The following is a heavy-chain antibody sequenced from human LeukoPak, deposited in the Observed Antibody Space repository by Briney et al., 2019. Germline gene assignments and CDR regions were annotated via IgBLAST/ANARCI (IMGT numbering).Heavy chain of an antibody. D-gene: IGHD6-13*01. CDR2: LDYSGTT. Sequence: SETLSLTCTVSGGSITSRSYYWGWIRQPPGKGLEWIGSLDYSGTTYYNPSLKSRVTIFADTSKTQFSLKLSSVTAADTAVYYCARHLVYSSSWYPAGRFDPWGQGTLVTVSS. CDR1: GGSITSRSYY. J-gene: IGHJ5*02. CDR3: ARHLVYSSSWYPAGRFDP. V-gene: IGHV4-39*01.